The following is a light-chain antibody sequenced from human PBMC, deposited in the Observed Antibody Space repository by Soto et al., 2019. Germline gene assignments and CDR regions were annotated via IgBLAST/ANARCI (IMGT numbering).Light chain of an antibody. CDR3: QQYGTSPT. V-gene: IGKV3-20*01. CDR1: QTVNSDY. Sequence: EIVLTQSPGTLSLSPGETATLSCRASQTVNSDYLAWFQQRPGQAPRLLIFATSRRATDIPDRFSGSGSGTEFTLAIRRLEPEDFAVYDCQQYGTSPTFGQGTRLEIK. CDR2: ATS. J-gene: IGKJ5*01.